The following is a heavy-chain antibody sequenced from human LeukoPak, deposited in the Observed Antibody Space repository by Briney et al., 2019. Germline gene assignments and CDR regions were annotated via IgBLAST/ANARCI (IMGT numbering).Heavy chain of an antibody. Sequence: ASVKVTCKASGYTFTIYYMHWVRQAPGQGLEWMGIINPSGGSTSYAQKFQGRVTMTRDTSTSTVYMELSSLRSEDTAVYYCARADSSSWYHGGYNWFDPWGQGTLVTVSS. CDR1: GYTFTIYY. V-gene: IGHV1-46*01. CDR2: INPSGGST. J-gene: IGHJ5*02. D-gene: IGHD6-13*01. CDR3: ARADSSSWYHGGYNWFDP.